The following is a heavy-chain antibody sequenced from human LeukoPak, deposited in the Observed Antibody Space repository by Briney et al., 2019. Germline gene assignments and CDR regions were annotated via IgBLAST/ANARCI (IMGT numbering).Heavy chain of an antibody. J-gene: IGHJ4*02. D-gene: IGHD2-8*02. CDR2: ISGSGGKT. Sequence: GGSLRLSCAASGFTFSSYVMSWVRQAPGKGLEWVSAISGSGGKTYYADSVKGRLTISRDNSKNTLYLQMNSLRAEDTAIYYCATYRQVLLPFESWGQGTLVTVSS. V-gene: IGHV3-23*01. CDR3: ATYRQVLLPFES. CDR1: GFTFSSYV.